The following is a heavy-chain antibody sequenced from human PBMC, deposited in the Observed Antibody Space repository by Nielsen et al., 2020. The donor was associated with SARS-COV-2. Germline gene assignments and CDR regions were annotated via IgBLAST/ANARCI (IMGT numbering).Heavy chain of an antibody. CDR1: GYTFNRFD. Sequence: ASVKVSCKASGYTFNRFDISWVRQAPGQGLEWMGLISVLKGETNYAQKFRGRVSMTTDTSTNTAYMELGSLRSDDTAMYYRANSFHDYGDWFDSWGQGTLVTVSS. CDR3: ANSFHDYGDWFDS. D-gene: IGHD4-17*01. J-gene: IGHJ5*01. V-gene: IGHV1-18*01. CDR2: ISVLKGET.